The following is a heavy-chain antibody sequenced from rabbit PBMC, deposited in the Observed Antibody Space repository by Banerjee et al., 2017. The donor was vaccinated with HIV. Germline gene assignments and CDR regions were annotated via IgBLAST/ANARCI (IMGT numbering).Heavy chain of an antibody. CDR2: INTSSGNT. CDR3: ARVLTGVTGWNFNL. CDR1: GFSFSNKYV. J-gene: IGHJ4*01. V-gene: IGHV1S45*01. D-gene: IGHD7-1*01. Sequence: QEQLEESGGDLVKPEGSLTLTCTASGFSFSNKYVMCWVRQAPGKGLEWIGCINTSSGNTVYATGARGRFTISKTAWTTVTLQMTSLTAADTATYFCARVLTGVTGWNFNLWGPGTLVTVS.